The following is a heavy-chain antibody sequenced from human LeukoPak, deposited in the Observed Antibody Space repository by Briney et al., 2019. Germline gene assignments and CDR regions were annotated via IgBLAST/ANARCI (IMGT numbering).Heavy chain of an antibody. Sequence: PSQTLSLTCSISGGSISSGDHYWTWIRQPAGKELEWIGRIHTTGSTNYNPSLKSRVTISVDTSKNQFSLKLSSVTAADTAVYYCASWQTGTTGNWFDPWGQGTLVTVSS. V-gene: IGHV4-61*02. J-gene: IGHJ5*02. D-gene: IGHD1-1*01. CDR2: IHTTGST. CDR1: GGSISSGDHY. CDR3: ASWQTGTTGNWFDP.